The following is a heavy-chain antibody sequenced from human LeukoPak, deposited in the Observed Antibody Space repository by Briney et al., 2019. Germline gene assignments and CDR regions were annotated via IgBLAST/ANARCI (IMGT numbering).Heavy chain of an antibody. V-gene: IGHV4-30-4*01. D-gene: IGHD3-3*01. CDR3: ASRPGYDFWSGYYFDY. CDR1: GGSISSGDYY. Sequence: SQTLSLTCTVSGGSISSGDYYWSWIRQPPGKGLEWIGYIYYSGGTYYNPSLKSRVTISVDTSKNQFSLKLSSVTAADTAVYYCASRPGYDFWSGYYFDYWGQGTLVTVSS. J-gene: IGHJ4*02. CDR2: IYYSGGT.